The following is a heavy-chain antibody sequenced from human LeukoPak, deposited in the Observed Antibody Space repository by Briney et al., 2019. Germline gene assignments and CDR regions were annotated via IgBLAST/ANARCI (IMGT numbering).Heavy chain of an antibody. CDR1: GFTFSSYW. Sequence: GGSLRLSCAASGFTFSSYWMSWVRQAPGKGLEWVANIKQDGSEKYYVYSVKGRFTIYRDNAKNSLYLQMNSLRAEDTAVYYSARAGPGYSGYDAYYFDYWGQGTLVTVSS. V-gene: IGHV3-7*01. CDR2: IKQDGSEK. D-gene: IGHD5-12*01. CDR3: ARAGPGYSGYDAYYFDY. J-gene: IGHJ4*02.